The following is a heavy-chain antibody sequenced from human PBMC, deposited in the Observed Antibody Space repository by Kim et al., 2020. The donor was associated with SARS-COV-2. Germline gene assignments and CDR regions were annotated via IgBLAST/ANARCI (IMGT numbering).Heavy chain of an antibody. Sequence: ASVNVSCKVSGYTLTELSMHWVRQAPGKGLEWMGGFDPEDGETIYAQKFQGRVTMTEDTSTDTAYMELSSLRSEDTAVYYCAPGIAASGYYYYYGMDVWGQGTTVTVSS. V-gene: IGHV1-24*01. J-gene: IGHJ6*02. CDR3: APGIAASGYYYYYGMDV. D-gene: IGHD6-13*01. CDR1: GYTLTELS. CDR2: FDPEDGET.